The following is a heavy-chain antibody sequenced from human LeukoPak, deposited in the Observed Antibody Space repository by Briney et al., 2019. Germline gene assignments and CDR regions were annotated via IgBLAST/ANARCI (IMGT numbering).Heavy chain of an antibody. CDR2: IYYSGST. D-gene: IGHD2-21*02. V-gene: IGHV4-39*07. J-gene: IGHJ4*02. Sequence: SETLSLTCTVSGGSISSSSYYWGWIRQPPGKGLEWIGTIYYSGSTYYTPSLKGRLTISVDTSKNQFSLKLSSVTAADTAMYYCARVGGGDYALFDYWGQGTLVTVSS. CDR3: ARVGGGDYALFDY. CDR1: GGSISSSSYY.